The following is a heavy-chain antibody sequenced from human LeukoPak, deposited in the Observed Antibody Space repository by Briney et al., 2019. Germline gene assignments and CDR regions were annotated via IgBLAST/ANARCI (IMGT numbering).Heavy chain of an antibody. D-gene: IGHD3-3*01. CDR2: ISSSSSYI. Sequence: PGGSLRLSCAASGFTFSSYSMNWVRQAPGKGLEWVSSISSSSSYIYYADSVKGRFTISRDNAKNSLYLQMNSLRAEDTAVYYCARAEEPQPYYDFWSGYYSYYYYYGMDVWGQGTTVTVSS. J-gene: IGHJ6*02. CDR1: GFTFSSYS. CDR3: ARAEEPQPYYDFWSGYYSYYYYYGMDV. V-gene: IGHV3-21*01.